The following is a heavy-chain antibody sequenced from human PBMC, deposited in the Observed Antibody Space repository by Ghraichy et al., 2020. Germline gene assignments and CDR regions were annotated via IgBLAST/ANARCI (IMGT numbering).Heavy chain of an antibody. V-gene: IGHV3-7*03. CDR2: IYPDGRET. CDR1: GFNSEFNFTASW. Sequence: GGSLRLSCVASGFNSEFNFTASWMNWVRQAPGQGLEWVAGIYPDGRETYLPPSLRGRFTISRDNAKNSVYLQMIGLRDEDTALYYCARDRAYKCFVYWGHGPLVTVCS. J-gene: IGHJ4*01. CDR3: ARDRAYKCFVY. D-gene: IGHD5-24*01.